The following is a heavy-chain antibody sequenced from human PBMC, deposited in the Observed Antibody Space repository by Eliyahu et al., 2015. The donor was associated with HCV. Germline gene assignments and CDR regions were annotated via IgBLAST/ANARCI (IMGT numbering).Heavy chain of an antibody. D-gene: IGHD5-24*01. V-gene: IGHV3-15*01. J-gene: IGHJ6*02. Sequence: EVQLVESGGGLVKPGGSLRLSCAASGFTFSNAWMSWVHQAPGKGLGWVGRIKSKTDGGTTDYAAPVKGRFTISRDDSKNTLYLQMNSLKTEDTAVYYCTTDRGRWLQLPYYYGMDVWGQGTTVTVSS. CDR2: IKSKTDGGTT. CDR3: TTDRGRWLQLPYYYGMDV. CDR1: GFTFSNAW.